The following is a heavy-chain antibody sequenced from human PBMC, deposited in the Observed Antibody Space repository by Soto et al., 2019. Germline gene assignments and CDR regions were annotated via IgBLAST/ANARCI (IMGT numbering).Heavy chain of an antibody. CDR3: ARDSGFSYGRLDYFNY. Sequence: SETLSLTCTFSGGSIGNYYWSWVRQPPGKGLEWIGCVYYSGSTKYNPSLKSRVTISVDTSENQFSLKLTSVTAADTAVYYCARDSGFSYGRLDYFNYWGRGTLVNVSS. J-gene: IGHJ4*02. D-gene: IGHD5-18*01. V-gene: IGHV4-59*01. CDR2: VYYSGST. CDR1: GGSIGNYY.